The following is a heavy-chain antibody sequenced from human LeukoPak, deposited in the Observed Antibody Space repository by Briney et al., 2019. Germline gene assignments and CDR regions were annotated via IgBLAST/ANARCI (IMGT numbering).Heavy chain of an antibody. CDR2: TSSSSSNI. CDR1: GFTFSSYS. D-gene: IGHD6-19*01. CDR3: VRDRGYSSGWCYFDY. J-gene: IGHJ4*02. V-gene: IGHV3-21*01. Sequence: GGSLRLSCAASGFTFSSYSMNWVRQAPGKGLEWVSSTSSSSSNIYYADSVKGRFTISRDNAKNSLYLQMNSLRAEDTAVYYCVRDRGYSSGWCYFDYWGQGDLVTVSS.